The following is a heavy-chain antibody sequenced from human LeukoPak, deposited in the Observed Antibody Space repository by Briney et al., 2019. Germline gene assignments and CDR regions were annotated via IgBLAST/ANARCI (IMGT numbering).Heavy chain of an antibody. D-gene: IGHD3-10*01. CDR3: AKIPSGSGSFFDY. Sequence: GGSLRLSCAASGFTFSSYAMSWVRQAPGKGLEWVSAISGSGGSTYYADSVKGRFTISRDNSKNTLHLQMNSLRAEDTAVYYCAKIPSGSGSFFDYWGQGTLVTVSS. J-gene: IGHJ4*02. CDR1: GFTFSSYA. CDR2: ISGSGGST. V-gene: IGHV3-23*01.